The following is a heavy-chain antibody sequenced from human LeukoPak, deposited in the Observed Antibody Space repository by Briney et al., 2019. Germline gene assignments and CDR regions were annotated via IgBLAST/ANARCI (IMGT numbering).Heavy chain of an antibody. CDR1: GFTFSTYA. V-gene: IGHV3-23*01. D-gene: IGHD2-15*01. J-gene: IGHJ4*02. CDR2: ISGSGGST. Sequence: TGGSLRLSCAASGFTFSTYAMTWVRQAPGKGLEWVSVISGSGGSTYHADSVKGRFTISRDNSKNTLYLQMNSLRAEDTAVYYCVKDQYCSGGSCYSSGWGQGTLVTVSS. CDR3: VKDQYCSGGSCYSSG.